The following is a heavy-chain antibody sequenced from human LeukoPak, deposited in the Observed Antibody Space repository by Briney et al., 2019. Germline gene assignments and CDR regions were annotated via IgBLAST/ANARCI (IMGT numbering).Heavy chain of an antibody. CDR3: AKVRVTPYIALDQ. CDR2: IYYKGNT. J-gene: IGHJ4*02. D-gene: IGHD2-21*02. Sequence: PSETLSLTCAVSGGSIGINNWWSWVRQSPGQGLEWIGEIYYKGNTNYNSSLKSRVTISVDRSKSQFSLRLSSVTAADTGTYYCAKVRVTPYIALDQWGQGTLVTVSS. CDR1: GGSIGINNW. V-gene: IGHV4-4*02.